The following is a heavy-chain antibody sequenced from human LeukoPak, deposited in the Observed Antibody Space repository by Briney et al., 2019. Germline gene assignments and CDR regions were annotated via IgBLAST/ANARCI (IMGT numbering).Heavy chain of an antibody. Sequence: ASVKVSCKASGYTFTDYYMHWVRQAPGQGLEWMGWLNPNSGDTNYAQKFQGRVSMTRDSSISTAYMDLSDLRSDDTAVYSCARDRDYGSGIFDYWGQGTLVTVSS. CDR2: LNPNSGDT. V-gene: IGHV1-2*02. CDR1: GYTFTDYY. CDR3: ARDRDYGSGIFDY. J-gene: IGHJ4*02. D-gene: IGHD3-10*01.